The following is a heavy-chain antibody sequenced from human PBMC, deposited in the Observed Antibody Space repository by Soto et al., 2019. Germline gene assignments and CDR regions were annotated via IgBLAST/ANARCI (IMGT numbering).Heavy chain of an antibody. CDR1: GFTFSSYA. V-gene: IGHV3-23*01. CDR3: SNFESTTVITEMDY. CDR2: ISGSGGST. D-gene: IGHD4-17*01. Sequence: GGSLRLSCAASGFTFSSYAMSWVRQAPGKGLEWVSAISGSGGSTYYADSVKGRFTISRDNSKNTLYLQMNSLRAEDTAVYYCSNFESTTVITEMDYWGQGTLVTVFS. J-gene: IGHJ4*02.